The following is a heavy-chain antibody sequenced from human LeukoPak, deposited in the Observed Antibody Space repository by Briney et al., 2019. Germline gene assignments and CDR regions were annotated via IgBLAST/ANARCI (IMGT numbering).Heavy chain of an antibody. CDR2: INSDGSTT. J-gene: IGHJ5*02. CDR1: GFTFSSYW. D-gene: IGHD2-2*01. Sequence: GGSLRLSCAASGFTFSSYWMHWVRQAPGKGLVWVSRINSDGSTTNYADSVKGRFTISRDNAKNTLYLQMNSLRAEDTAVYYCAKGKGCSSTSCYGVRLSWFDPWGQGTLVTVSS. V-gene: IGHV3-74*01. CDR3: AKGKGCSSTSCYGVRLSWFDP.